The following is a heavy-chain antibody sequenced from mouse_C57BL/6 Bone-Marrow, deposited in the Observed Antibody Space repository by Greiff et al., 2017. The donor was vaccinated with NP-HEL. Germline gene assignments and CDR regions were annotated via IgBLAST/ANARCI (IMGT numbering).Heavy chain of an antibody. V-gene: IGHV14-1*01. D-gene: IGHD1-1*01. CDR2: IDPEDGDT. CDR1: GFNIKDYY. CDR3: TTGHYGSSYRAMDY. Sequence: EVQLQQSGAELVRPGASVKLSCTASGFNIKDYYMHWVKQRPEQGLEWIGRIDPEDGDTEYAPKFQGKATMTADTSSNTAYLQLSSLTSEDTAVYYCTTGHYGSSYRAMDYWGQGTSVTVSS. J-gene: IGHJ4*01.